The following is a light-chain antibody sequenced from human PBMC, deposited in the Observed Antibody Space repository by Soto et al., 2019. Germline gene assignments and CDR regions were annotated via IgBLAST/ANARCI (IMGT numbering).Light chain of an antibody. J-gene: IGLJ1*01. CDR3: SSYGGYNNVV. CDR1: SSDVGGYNY. Sequence: QSLLTQPPSASGSAGQSVTISCTGTSSDVGGYNYVSWFQQHPGKAPKLIIHEVNQRPSGVPDRFSGSKSGNTASLTVSGLQAEDEGTYYCSSYGGYNNVVFGTGTKVTVL. CDR2: EVN. V-gene: IGLV2-8*01.